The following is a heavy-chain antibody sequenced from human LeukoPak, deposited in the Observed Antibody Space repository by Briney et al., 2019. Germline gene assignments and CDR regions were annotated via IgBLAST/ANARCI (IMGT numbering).Heavy chain of an antibody. CDR3: AGHHPRNTVDF. Sequence: SESLSLTCTVSVGSISSYYWSWIRQPPGKGLEWIAYISDIGSINYHPSLKSRDTISLDTSKNQFSLKLSSVTAADTAVYYCAGHHPRNTVDFWGQGTLVTVSS. D-gene: IGHD2/OR15-2a*01. CDR2: ISDIGSI. J-gene: IGHJ4*02. V-gene: IGHV4-59*08. CDR1: VGSISSYY.